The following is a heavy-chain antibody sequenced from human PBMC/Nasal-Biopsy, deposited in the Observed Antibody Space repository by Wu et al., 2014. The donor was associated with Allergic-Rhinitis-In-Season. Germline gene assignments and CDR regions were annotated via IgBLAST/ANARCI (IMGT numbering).Heavy chain of an antibody. D-gene: IGHD1-26*01. V-gene: IGHV3-23*01. J-gene: IGHJ6*03. CDR1: GFTFSSYA. CDR3: AKGGSGSTRNYYMDV. Sequence: LRLSCAASGFTFSSYAMTWVRQAAGKGLEWVSAISGSGGSTYYADSVKGRFTISRDNSKNTLYLQVNSLRAEDTALYYCAKGGSGSTRNYYMDVWGKGTTVSVSS. CDR2: ISGSGGST.